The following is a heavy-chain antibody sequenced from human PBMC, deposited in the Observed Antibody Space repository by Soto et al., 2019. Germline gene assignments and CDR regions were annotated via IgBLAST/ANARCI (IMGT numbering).Heavy chain of an antibody. V-gene: IGHV4-59*01. CDR3: ARARGRSSSIYGMDV. CDR1: GGSISSYY. J-gene: IGHJ6*02. Sequence: PSETLSLTCTVSGGSISSYYWSWIRQPPGKGLEWIGYIYYSGSTNYNPSLKSRVTISVDTSKNQFSLKLSSVTAADTAVYYCARARGRSSSIYGMDVWGQGTTVTVSS. D-gene: IGHD6-13*01. CDR2: IYYSGST.